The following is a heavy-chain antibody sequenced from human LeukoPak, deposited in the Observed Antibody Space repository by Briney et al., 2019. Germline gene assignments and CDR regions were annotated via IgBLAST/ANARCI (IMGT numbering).Heavy chain of an antibody. CDR2: INPNSGGA. V-gene: IGHV1-2*02. Sequence: ASVKVSCKASGYTFTGYYMHWVPQAPGQGLEWMVCINPNSGGANYAQKFQGRVTMTRDTSISTAYMELSRLRSDDTAVYDCARESSAELLRNWYFDLWGRGTLVTVSS. D-gene: IGHD2-15*01. CDR3: ARESSAELLRNWYFDL. CDR1: GYTFTGYY. J-gene: IGHJ2*01.